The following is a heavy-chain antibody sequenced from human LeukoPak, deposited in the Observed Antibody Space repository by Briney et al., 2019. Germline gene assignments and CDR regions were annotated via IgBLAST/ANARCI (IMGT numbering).Heavy chain of an antibody. CDR2: ISYDGSNK. V-gene: IGHV3-30*18. D-gene: IGHD5-12*01. CDR3: AKSGIVATTIFDY. CDR1: GFTFSSYG. Sequence: GRSLRLSCAASGFTFSSYGMHWVRQAPGKGLEWVAVISYDGSNKYYADSVKGRFTISRDNSKSTLYLQMNSLRAEDTAVYYCAKSGIVATTIFDYWGQGTLVTVSS. J-gene: IGHJ4*02.